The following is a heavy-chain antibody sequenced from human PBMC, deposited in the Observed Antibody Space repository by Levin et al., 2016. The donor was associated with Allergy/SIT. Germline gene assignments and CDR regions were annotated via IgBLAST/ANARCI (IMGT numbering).Heavy chain of an antibody. V-gene: IGHV5-51*01. CDR3: ARAVELITMVRGVIGGAFDI. CDR2: IYPGDSDT. J-gene: IGHJ3*02. Sequence: VRQMPGKGLEWMGIIYPGDSDTRYSPSFQGQVTISADKSISTAYLQWSSLKASDTAMYYCARAVELITMVRGVIGGAFDIWGQGTMVTVSS. D-gene: IGHD3-10*01.